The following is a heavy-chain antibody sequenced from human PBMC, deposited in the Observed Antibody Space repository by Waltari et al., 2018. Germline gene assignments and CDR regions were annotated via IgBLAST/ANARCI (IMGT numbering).Heavy chain of an antibody. J-gene: IGHJ3*02. V-gene: IGHV1-2*06. CDR2: INPNSGGT. CDR3: ATTDYGDYLDAFDS. CDR1: GYTFTGYY. D-gene: IGHD4-17*01. Sequence: QVQLVQSGAEVKKPGASVKVSCKASGYTFTGYYMHWVRQAPGQGLEWMGRINPNSGGTNYAQKFQGRVTITRDRSMSTAYMELSSLRSEDTAMYYCATTDYGDYLDAFDSWGQGTMVTVSS.